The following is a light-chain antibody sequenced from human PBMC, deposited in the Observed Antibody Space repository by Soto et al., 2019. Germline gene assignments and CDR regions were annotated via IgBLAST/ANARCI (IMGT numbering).Light chain of an antibody. CDR2: GAS. Sequence: EIVLTQSPDTLSLFPGERATLSCRASQSLITRYLAWYQQKPGQAPRLLIYGASSRATGIPDRFSGSGSGTDFTLTISRLEPEDFAVYSCQQYGTSPTFGQGTRLEIK. J-gene: IGKJ5*01. CDR1: QSLITRY. V-gene: IGKV3-20*01. CDR3: QQYGTSPT.